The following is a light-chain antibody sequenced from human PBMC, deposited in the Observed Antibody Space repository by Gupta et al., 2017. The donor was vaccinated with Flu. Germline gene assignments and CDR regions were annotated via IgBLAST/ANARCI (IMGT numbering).Light chain of an antibody. V-gene: IGKV3-15*01. CDR1: QSVSSN. J-gene: IGKJ2*01. CDR3: QQYNNWPRT. CDR2: GAS. Sequence: PATLSVSPGERATLSCSASQSVSSNLAWYQQKPGQPPRLFIYGASTRAPAIPGRFSGSGSGTDFTLTISSLQPEDFAVYYCQQYNNWPRTFGQGTKLE.